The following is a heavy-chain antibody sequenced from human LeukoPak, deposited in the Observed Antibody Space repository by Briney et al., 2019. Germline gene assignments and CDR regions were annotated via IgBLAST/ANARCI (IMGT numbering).Heavy chain of an antibody. CDR3: ARDRFWGRVREQINLDIVATSYVFDP. J-gene: IGHJ5*02. CDR2: IWYDGSNK. Sequence: GGSLRLSCAASGFTFSSYGMHWVRQAPGKGLEWVAVIWYDGSNKYYADSVKGRFTISRDNSKNTLYLQMNSLRAEDTAVYYCARDRFWGRVREQINLDIVATSYVFDPWGQGTLVTVSS. D-gene: IGHD5-12*01. V-gene: IGHV3-33*01. CDR1: GFTFSSYG.